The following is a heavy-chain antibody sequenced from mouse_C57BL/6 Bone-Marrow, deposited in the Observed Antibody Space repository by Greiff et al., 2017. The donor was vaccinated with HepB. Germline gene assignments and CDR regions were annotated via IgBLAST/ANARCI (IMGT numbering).Heavy chain of an antibody. CDR2: ISSGSSTI. V-gene: IGHV5-17*01. Sequence: EVKLVESGGGLVKPGGSLKLSCAASGFTFSDYGMHWVRQAPEKGLEWVAYISSGSSTIYYADTVKGRFTISSDNAKNTLFLQMTSLRSEDTAMYYCAREIITTLVAPDYFDYWGQGTTLTVSS. CDR1: GFTFSDYG. CDR3: AREIITTLVAPDYFDY. J-gene: IGHJ2*01. D-gene: IGHD1-1*01.